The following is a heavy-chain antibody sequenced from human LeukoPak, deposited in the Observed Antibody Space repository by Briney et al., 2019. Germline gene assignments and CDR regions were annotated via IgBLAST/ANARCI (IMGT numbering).Heavy chain of an antibody. Sequence: ASVKVSCKASGYTFTGYYMHWVRQAPGQGLEWMGWINPKSGGTNYAQKFQGRVTMTRDTSISTAHMELSRLRSDDTAVYYCARVERVAGFDYWGQGTLVTVSS. V-gene: IGHV1-2*02. CDR1: GYTFTGYY. J-gene: IGHJ4*02. CDR2: INPKSGGT. D-gene: IGHD6-19*01. CDR3: ARVERVAGFDY.